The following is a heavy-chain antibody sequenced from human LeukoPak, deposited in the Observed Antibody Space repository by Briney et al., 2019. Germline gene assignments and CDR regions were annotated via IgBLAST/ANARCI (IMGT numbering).Heavy chain of an antibody. CDR3: ASATQWPTQFYFDH. J-gene: IGHJ4*02. CDR2: IYPGYSDT. D-gene: IGHD6-19*01. CDR1: GYKFGYGFTRFG. V-gene: IGHV5-51*01. Sequence: GESLKISCQGSGYKFGYGFTRFGIGWLRQMPGQGLEWIGIIYPGYSDTMYSPSFQGRVTISADKSINTAYLEWDSLKASDNGMYFCASATQWPTQFYFDHWRKGTLVTVSS.